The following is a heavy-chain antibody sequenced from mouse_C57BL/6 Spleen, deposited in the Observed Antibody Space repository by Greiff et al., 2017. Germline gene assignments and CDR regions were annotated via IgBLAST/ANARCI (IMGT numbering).Heavy chain of an antibody. CDR3: AREERAFYYDYDGGYAMDY. Sequence: VKLMESGAELVRPGASVKLSCKASGYTFTDYYINWVKQRPGQGLEWIARIYPGSGNTYYNEKFKGKATLTAEKSSSTAYMQLSSLTSEDSAVYFCAREERAFYYDYDGGYAMDYWGQGTSVTVSS. CDR2: IYPGSGNT. J-gene: IGHJ4*01. V-gene: IGHV1-76*01. CDR1: GYTFTDYY. D-gene: IGHD2-4*01.